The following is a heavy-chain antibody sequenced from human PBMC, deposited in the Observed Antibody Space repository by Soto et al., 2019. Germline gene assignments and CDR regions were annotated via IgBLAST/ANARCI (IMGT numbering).Heavy chain of an antibody. CDR1: GGSISSGGYY. CDR3: ARDTDLDGDYAGSY. CDR2: IYYSGST. V-gene: IGHV4-31*03. Sequence: QVQLQESGPGLVKPSQTLSLTCTVSGGSISSGGYYWSWIRQHPGKGLEWIGYIYYSGSTYYNPSLKSRVTXXVXTXTNQFSLKLSSVTAADTAVYYCARDTDLDGDYAGSYWGQGTLVTVSS. J-gene: IGHJ4*02. D-gene: IGHD4-17*01.